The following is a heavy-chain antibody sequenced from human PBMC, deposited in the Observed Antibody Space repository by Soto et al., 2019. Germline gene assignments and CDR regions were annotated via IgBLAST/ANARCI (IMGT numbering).Heavy chain of an antibody. D-gene: IGHD6-6*01. CDR2: VNPTT. CDR3: ARGKSIAARRDTLTFDY. V-gene: IGHV1-46*01. CDR1: GYTFTSYY. J-gene: IGHJ4*02. Sequence: ASVKVSCKASGYTFTSYYLHWVRQAPGQGLEWLGVVNPTTYYAQKFQGRVTMTRDTSKNQFSLKLSSVTAADTAVYYCARGKSIAARRDTLTFDYWGQGTLVTVSS.